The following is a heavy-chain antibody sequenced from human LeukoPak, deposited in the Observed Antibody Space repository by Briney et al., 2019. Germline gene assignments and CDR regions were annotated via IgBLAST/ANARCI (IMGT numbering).Heavy chain of an antibody. Sequence: GGSLRLSCAASGFTFSSYDMSWVRQAPGKGLEWVAFLRYDGSNKDYADSVKGRFTISRDNSKNTLDLEMNSLRAEDTAVYYCGKDASNLVAATAIDSWGQGTLVTVSS. CDR2: LRYDGSNK. CDR3: GKDASNLVAATAIDS. CDR1: GFTFSSYD. V-gene: IGHV3-30*02. D-gene: IGHD2-15*01. J-gene: IGHJ4*02.